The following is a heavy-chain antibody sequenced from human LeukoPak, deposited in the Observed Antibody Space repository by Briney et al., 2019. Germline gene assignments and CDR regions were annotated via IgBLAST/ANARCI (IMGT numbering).Heavy chain of an antibody. CDR2: IYTSGST. J-gene: IGHJ3*02. D-gene: IGHD2-2*01. CDR1: GGSISSYY. Sequence: PSETLSLTCTVSGGSISSYYWSWIRQPAGKGLEWIGRIYTSGSTNYNPSLKSRVTMSVDTSKNQFSLKLSSVTAADTAVYYCARSKDIVVVPAATWAFDIWGQGTMVTVSS. V-gene: IGHV4-4*07. CDR3: ARSKDIVVVPAATWAFDI.